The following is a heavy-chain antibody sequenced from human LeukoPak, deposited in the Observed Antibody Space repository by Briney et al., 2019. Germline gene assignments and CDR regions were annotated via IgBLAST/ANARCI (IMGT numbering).Heavy chain of an antibody. J-gene: IGHJ4*02. D-gene: IGHD5-18*01. CDR2: INPSGGTT. CDR3: AREIGPRQLRLWGSAFDY. Sequence: GASVKVSCKASGYTFINYYMHWVRQAPGQGLEWMGIINPSGGTTSYAQNFQGRVTMTRDTSTSTVYMELSSLRSEDTAVYYCAREIGPRQLRLWGSAFDYWGQGTLVTVSS. CDR1: GYTFINYY. V-gene: IGHV1-46*01.